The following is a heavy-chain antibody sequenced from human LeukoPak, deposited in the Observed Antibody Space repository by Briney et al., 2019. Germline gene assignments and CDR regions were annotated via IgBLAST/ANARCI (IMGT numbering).Heavy chain of an antibody. CDR2: VYPGDSDI. CDR1: GYEFTSYW. D-gene: IGHD4-17*01. CDR3: ARQRDYGDDIYSRYFDY. Sequence: GEYLKISCKASGYEFTSYWIAWVRQLPGTGLEWMGRVYPGDSDITYSPAFQSQVTVSADRSTNTAYLQLNSLKASDTAMYYCARQRDYGDDIYSRYFDYWGQGVLVTVSS. V-gene: IGHV5-51*01. J-gene: IGHJ4*02.